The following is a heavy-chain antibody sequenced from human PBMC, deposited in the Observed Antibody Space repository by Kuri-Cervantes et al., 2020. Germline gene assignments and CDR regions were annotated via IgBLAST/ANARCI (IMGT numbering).Heavy chain of an antibody. J-gene: IGHJ3*02. CDR2: ISSSSSYI. D-gene: IGHD3-22*01. V-gene: IGHV3-21*01. Sequence: GESLKISCAASGFTFSSYAMSWVRQAPGKGLEWVSSISSSSSYIYYADSVKGRFTISRDNAKNSLYLQMNSLRAEDTAVYYCARDPAYYYDSSGYGAFDIWGQGTMVTVSS. CDR1: GFTFSSYA. CDR3: ARDPAYYYDSSGYGAFDI.